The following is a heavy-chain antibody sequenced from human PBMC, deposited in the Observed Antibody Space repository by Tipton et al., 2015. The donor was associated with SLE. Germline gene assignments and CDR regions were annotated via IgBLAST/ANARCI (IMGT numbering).Heavy chain of an antibody. CDR1: GYSISSGYY. CDR2: IYYSGST. CDR3: ASSPYSSSWYYFDY. V-gene: IGHV4-38-2*02. Sequence: TLSLTCTVSGYSISSGYYWGWIRQPPGKGLEWIGSIYYSGSTYYNPSLKSRVTISVDTSKNQFSLKLSSVTAADTAVYYCASSPYSSSWYYFDYWGQGTLVTVSS. D-gene: IGHD6-13*01. J-gene: IGHJ4*02.